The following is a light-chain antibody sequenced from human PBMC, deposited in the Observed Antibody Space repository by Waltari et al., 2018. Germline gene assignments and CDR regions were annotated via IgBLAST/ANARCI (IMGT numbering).Light chain of an antibody. J-gene: IGLJ1*01. V-gene: IGLV1-51*01. CDR2: ENN. Sequence: QSVLTQPPSVSAAPGQRLTIRCSGSRSKIGKNSLAWYQHVPGTAPKVLIYENNKRPSGIPDRFYGSKSGTSATLGITGLQTGDEADYFCGAWDGSLSADVFGTGTKVTVL. CDR3: GAWDGSLSADV. CDR1: RSKIGKNS.